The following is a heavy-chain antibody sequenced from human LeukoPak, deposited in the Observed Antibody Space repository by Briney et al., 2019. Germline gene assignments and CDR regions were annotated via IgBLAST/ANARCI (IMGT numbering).Heavy chain of an antibody. V-gene: IGHV3-7*01. CDR2: IKKDGIEK. CDR1: GFTFSSYG. CDR3: ARGRYSSRSGGYYFDI. D-gene: IGHD2-2*01. Sequence: GRSLRLSCAASGFTFSSYGMHWVRQAPGKGLEWVANIKKDGIEKYYVESVKGRFTISRDNAKNSLYLQMNSLRAEDTAVYYCARGRYSSRSGGYYFDIWGQGTLVAVSS. J-gene: IGHJ4*02.